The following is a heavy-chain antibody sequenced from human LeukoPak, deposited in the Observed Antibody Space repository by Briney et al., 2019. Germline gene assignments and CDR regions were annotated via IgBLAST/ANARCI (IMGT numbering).Heavy chain of an antibody. CDR2: IHYSGSI. V-gene: IGHV4-59*01. D-gene: IGHD7-27*01. J-gene: IGHJ3*02. CDR3: ARVPGDLYAFDI. CDR1: GGSISSYY. Sequence: KPSETLSLTCTVSGGSISSYYWSWIRQPPGKGLEWIGYIHYSGSIDYNPSLKSRVTISVDTSKNQFSLKLSSVTAADTAVYYCARVPGDLYAFDIWGQGTMVTVSS.